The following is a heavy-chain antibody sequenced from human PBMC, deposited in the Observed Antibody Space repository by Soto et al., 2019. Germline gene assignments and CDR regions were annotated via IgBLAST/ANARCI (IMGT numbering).Heavy chain of an antibody. Sequence: QITMKESGPTLVKPKQTLTLTCTFSGFSLSTSGVGVGWIRQPPGKALEWLALIYWDDDKRYSPSLKSRLTITKDTSKNQVVLTMTNMDPVDTATYYCAHRQTYCGGDCYSGFDYWGQGTLVTVSS. CDR1: GFSLSTSGVG. CDR3: AHRQTYCGGDCYSGFDY. CDR2: IYWDDDK. D-gene: IGHD2-21*02. V-gene: IGHV2-5*02. J-gene: IGHJ4*02.